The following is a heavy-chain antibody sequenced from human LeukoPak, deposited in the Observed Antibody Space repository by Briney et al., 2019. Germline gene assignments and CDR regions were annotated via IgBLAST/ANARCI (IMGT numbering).Heavy chain of an antibody. CDR1: GGTFSSYA. Sequence: ASVKVSCKASGGTFSSYAISWVRQAPGQGLEWMGWISAYNGNTNYAQKLQGRVTMTTDTSTSTAYMELRSLRSDDTAVYYCARLGWGKDYGLHNWLDPWGQGTLVTVST. D-gene: IGHD4-17*01. J-gene: IGHJ5*02. CDR3: ARLGWGKDYGLHNWLDP. CDR2: ISAYNGNT. V-gene: IGHV1-18*01.